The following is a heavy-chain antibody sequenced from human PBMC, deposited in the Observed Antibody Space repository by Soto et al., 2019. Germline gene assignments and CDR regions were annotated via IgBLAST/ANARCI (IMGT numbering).Heavy chain of an antibody. V-gene: IGHV3-30-3*01. J-gene: IGHJ6*02. CDR2: ISFDGSNK. CDR3: ARDRQPWGYYYYGMDV. Sequence: GGSLRLSCAASGFTFNSYAIHWARQAPGKGLEWVAVISFDGSNKYYAESVKGRFTISRDTSKNTLYLQMNSLRPEDTAVYYCARDRQPWGYYYYGMDVWGQGTTVTVSS. D-gene: IGHD3-16*01. CDR1: GFTFNSYA.